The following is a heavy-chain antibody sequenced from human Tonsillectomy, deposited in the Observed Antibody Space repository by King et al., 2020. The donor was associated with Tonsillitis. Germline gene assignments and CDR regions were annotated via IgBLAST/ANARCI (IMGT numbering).Heavy chain of an antibody. V-gene: IGHV4-30-2*01. Sequence: QLQESGSGLVKPSQTLSLTCAVSGGSISSADYSWNWIRQPPGKGLEWIGYIFHPGGTYYNPSLNSRVIISMDRSNNQFSLRLTSMTAADTAVYYCARAPRSYYDVASYFDNWGQGTLVTVSS. D-gene: IGHD3-3*01. CDR3: ARAPRSYYDVASYFDN. J-gene: IGHJ4*02. CDR2: IFHPGGT. CDR1: GGSISSADYS.